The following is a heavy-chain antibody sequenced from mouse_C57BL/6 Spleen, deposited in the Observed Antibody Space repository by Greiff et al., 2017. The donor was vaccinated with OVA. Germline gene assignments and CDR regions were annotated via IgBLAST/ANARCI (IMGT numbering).Heavy chain of an antibody. CDR2: IYPCDGST. J-gene: IGHJ1*03. CDR1: GYTFTSYD. V-gene: IGHV1-85*01. Sequence: QVQLQQSGPELVKPGASVKLSCKASGYTFTSYDINWVKQRPGPGLACLGWIYPCDGSTKYNEKFKGKATLPVDTSSSTAYVELYSLTSEDSAVDFCARSPRTGPYWYFDVWGTGTTVTVSS. D-gene: IGHD4-1*01. CDR3: ARSPRTGPYWYFDV.